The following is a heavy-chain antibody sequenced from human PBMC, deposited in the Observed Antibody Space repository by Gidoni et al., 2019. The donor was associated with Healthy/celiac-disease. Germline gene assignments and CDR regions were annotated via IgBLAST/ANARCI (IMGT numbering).Heavy chain of an antibody. J-gene: IGHJ4*02. CDR2: ISYDGSNK. D-gene: IGHD3-22*01. CDR3: AKDSLYYDSSGYYDY. CDR1: GFPSSSYG. V-gene: IGHV3-30*18. Sequence: QVQLVESGGGVVQPGRSLRPSFASSGFPSSSYGMHWVRQAPGKGLEWVAVISYDGSNKYYADSVKGRFTISRDNSKNTLYLQMNSLRAEDTAVYYCAKDSLYYDSSGYYDYWGQGTLVTVSS.